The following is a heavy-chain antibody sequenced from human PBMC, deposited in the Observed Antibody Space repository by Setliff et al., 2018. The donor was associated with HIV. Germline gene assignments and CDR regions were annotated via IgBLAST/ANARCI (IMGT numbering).Heavy chain of an antibody. CDR1: GYSITNGNY. V-gene: IGHV4-38-2*02. Sequence: SETLSLTCLVFGYSITNGNYWAWIRQSPGKGLEWIGSIYSTGHTYYNPSHKSRVTISVDTSRNYFSLELTSMTAADTAVYYCASEFQLGTDTPEIDYWGQGTLVTVSS. J-gene: IGHJ4*02. CDR2: IYSTGHT. D-gene: IGHD7-27*01. CDR3: ASEFQLGTDTPEIDY.